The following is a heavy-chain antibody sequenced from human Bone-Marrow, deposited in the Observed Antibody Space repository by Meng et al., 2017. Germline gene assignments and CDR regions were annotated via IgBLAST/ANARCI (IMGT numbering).Heavy chain of an antibody. CDR3: ARDEDISAAGKLFGDY. CDR1: GYNFPDYW. D-gene: IGHD6-13*01. Sequence: QVELGQAGVEVKKPGASVKVSCKPSGYNFPDYWLHWVRRAPGQGLEWMGRIDPKSGDTHYAQRFQGRVTMTGDTSISTAYMELSGLRSDDTAMYYCARDEDISAAGKLFGDYWGQGTLVTVSS. CDR2: IDPKSGDT. J-gene: IGHJ4*02. V-gene: IGHV1-2*06.